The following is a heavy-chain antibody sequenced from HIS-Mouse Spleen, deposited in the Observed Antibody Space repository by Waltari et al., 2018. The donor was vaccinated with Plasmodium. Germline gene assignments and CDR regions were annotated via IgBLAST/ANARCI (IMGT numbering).Heavy chain of an antibody. CDR2: ISGRGGST. J-gene: IGHJ4*02. V-gene: IGHV3-23*01. D-gene: IGHD7-27*01. CDR1: GFPFSSYA. CDR3: AKSSKGTGDLWDY. Sequence: EVQLLESGGGLVQPGGSLRLSCAASGFPFSSYAMSWVRPAPGRGREGVSGISGRGGSTYYADSVKGRFTSSRDNSKNTLYLQMNSLRAEDTAVYYCAKSSKGTGDLWDYWGQGTLVTVSS.